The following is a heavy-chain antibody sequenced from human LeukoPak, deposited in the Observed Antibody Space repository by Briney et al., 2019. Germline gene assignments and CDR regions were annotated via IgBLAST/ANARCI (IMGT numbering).Heavy chain of an antibody. V-gene: IGHV3-30*18. J-gene: IGHJ4*02. Sequence: HPGRPLRLSCAASGFTFRSYGMHWVREAPGKGREWVAVISYDGNNKYYADSVMGRFTISRYNSKNTLYLQMSSLRAEDTAVYYCAKVLYYYGSGSHSYFDYWGQGTLVTVSS. CDR2: ISYDGNNK. CDR1: GFTFRSYG. CDR3: AKVLYYYGSGSHSYFDY. D-gene: IGHD3-10*01.